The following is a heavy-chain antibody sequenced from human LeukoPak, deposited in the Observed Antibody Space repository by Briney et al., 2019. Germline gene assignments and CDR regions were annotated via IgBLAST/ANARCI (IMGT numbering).Heavy chain of an antibody. D-gene: IGHD3-10*01. CDR2: ISGSTENT. CDR1: GFTFASYA. J-gene: IGHJ4*02. V-gene: IGHV3-23*01. Sequence: GGSLRLSCAASGFTFASYAMNWVRQAPGKGLEWVSTISGSTENTYYADSVKGWFTISRDNSKNTLYLQMNSLRAEDTAIYYCARAPRKFRGIIVTPLYYFDYWGQGALVTVSS. CDR3: ARAPRKFRGIIVTPLYYFDY.